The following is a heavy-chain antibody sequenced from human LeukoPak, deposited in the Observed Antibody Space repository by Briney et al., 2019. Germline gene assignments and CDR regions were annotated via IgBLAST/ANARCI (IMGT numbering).Heavy chain of an antibody. CDR3: ARTQPDYYDSSGYYFACAFDI. CDR1: GDSVSSNSAG. Sequence: SQTLSLTFAISGDSVSSNSAGWNWIRQSPSRGLEWLGRTYYRSKWYNDDAVSVKSRITINPDTSKNQFSLQLNSVTPEDTAVYYCARTQPDYYDSSGYYFACAFDIWGQGTLVTVSS. V-gene: IGHV6-1*01. CDR2: TYYRSKWYN. D-gene: IGHD3-22*01. J-gene: IGHJ3*02.